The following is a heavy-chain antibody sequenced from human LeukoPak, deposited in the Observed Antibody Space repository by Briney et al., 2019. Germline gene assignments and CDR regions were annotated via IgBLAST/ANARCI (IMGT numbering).Heavy chain of an antibody. V-gene: IGHV3-74*01. CDR3: ATDIFGSSRDY. J-gene: IGHJ4*02. Sequence: PGGSLRLSCAASGFSFSNSYMEWVRQAPGKGLVWVSRIKPDGSLTAYAASVKGRFTISRDNAKNTLYLKMNSLRAEDTAVYYCATDIFGSSRDYWGQGTLVTVSS. CDR1: GFSFSNSY. D-gene: IGHD3-10*02. CDR2: IKPDGSLT.